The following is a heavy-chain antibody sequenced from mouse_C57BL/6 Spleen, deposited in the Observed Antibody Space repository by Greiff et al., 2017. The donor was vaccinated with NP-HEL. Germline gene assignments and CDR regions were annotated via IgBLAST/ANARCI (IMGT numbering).Heavy chain of an antibody. V-gene: IGHV1-82*01. CDR2: IYPGDGDT. Sequence: QVQLQQSGPELVKPGASVKISCKASGYAFSSSWMNWVKQRPGKGLEWIGRIYPGDGDTNYNGKFKGKATLTADKSSSTAYMQLSSLTSEDSAVYFCARKMDDYDGFAYWGQGTLVTVSA. J-gene: IGHJ3*01. CDR3: ARKMDDYDGFAY. D-gene: IGHD2-4*01. CDR1: GYAFSSSW.